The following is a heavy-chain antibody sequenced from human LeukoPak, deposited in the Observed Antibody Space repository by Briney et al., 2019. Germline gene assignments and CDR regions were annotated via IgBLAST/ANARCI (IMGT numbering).Heavy chain of an antibody. V-gene: IGHV3-23*01. CDR1: GFTFSSYA. Sequence: PGGSLRLSCAASGFTFSSYAMSWVRQAPGKELEWVSAISGSGGSTYYADSVKGRFTISRDNSKNTLYLQMNSLRAEDTAVYYCAKERLYDSSGYPDYWGQGTLVTVSS. CDR3: AKERLYDSSGYPDY. CDR2: ISGSGGST. D-gene: IGHD3-22*01. J-gene: IGHJ4*02.